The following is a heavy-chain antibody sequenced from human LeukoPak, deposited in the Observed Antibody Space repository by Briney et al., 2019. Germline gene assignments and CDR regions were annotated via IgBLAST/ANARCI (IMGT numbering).Heavy chain of an antibody. D-gene: IGHD3-10*01. J-gene: IGHJ4*02. CDR2: INHSGST. CDR1: GGSFSGYY. Sequence: SETLSLTCAVYGGSFSGYYWSWIRQPPGKGLEWIGEINHSGSTNYNPSLKSRVTISVDTSKNQFSLKLSSVTAADTAVYYCARGLITMVRGVIITTTYFDYWGQGTLVTVSS. CDR3: ARGLITMVRGVIITTTYFDY. V-gene: IGHV4-34*01.